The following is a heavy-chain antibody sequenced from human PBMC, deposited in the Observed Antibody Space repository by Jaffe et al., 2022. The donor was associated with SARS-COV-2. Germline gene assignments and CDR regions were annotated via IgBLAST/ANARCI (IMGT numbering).Heavy chain of an antibody. CDR3: ARNTTGYCSSTSCYEYLDY. CDR2: INHSGST. J-gene: IGHJ4*02. CDR1: GGSFSGYY. V-gene: IGHV4-34*01. D-gene: IGHD2-2*01. Sequence: QVQLQQWGAGLLKPSETLSLTCAVYGGSFSGYYWSWIRQPPGKGLEWIGEINHSGSTNYNPSFKSRVTISVDTSKNQFSLKLSSVTAADTAVYYCARNTTGYCSSTSCYEYLDYWGQGTLVTVSS.